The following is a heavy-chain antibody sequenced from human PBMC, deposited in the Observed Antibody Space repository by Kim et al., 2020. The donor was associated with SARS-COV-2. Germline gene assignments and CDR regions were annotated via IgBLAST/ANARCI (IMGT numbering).Heavy chain of an antibody. J-gene: IGHJ4*02. CDR1: GFTFSSYA. CDR3: AREMFRGVPDYFDF. D-gene: IGHD3-10*01. Sequence: GGSLRLSCASSGFTFSSYAMHWVRQAPGKGLEWVAVIAYDGGNKFYADSVRGRFTISRDDSKNTLYLQMNSLRAEDTAVYFCAREMFRGVPDYFDFWGQG. CDR2: IAYDGGNK. V-gene: IGHV3-30*04.